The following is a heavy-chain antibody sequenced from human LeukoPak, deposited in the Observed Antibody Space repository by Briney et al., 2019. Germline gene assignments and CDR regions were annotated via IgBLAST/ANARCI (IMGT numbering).Heavy chain of an antibody. J-gene: IGHJ4*02. CDR2: IKYDGNEK. Sequence: GGSLRLSCAASGFTFSNYWMTWVRQAPGKGAEWVANIKYDGNEKYYVDSVKGGFTFSRDKAKNSLFMQMKRLRAEDTAVYICARAQKGVTETLDYWGQGTLVTVSS. V-gene: IGHV3-7*05. CDR1: GFTFSNYW. D-gene: IGHD2-21*02. CDR3: ARAQKGVTETLDY.